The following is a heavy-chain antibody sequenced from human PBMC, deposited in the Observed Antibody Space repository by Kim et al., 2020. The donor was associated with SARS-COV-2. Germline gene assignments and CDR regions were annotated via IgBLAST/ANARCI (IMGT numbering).Heavy chain of an antibody. J-gene: IGHJ6*02. Sequence: YNVDSAKGRFTISRDNAKNSLYLQMNSLRAEDTAVYYCARGRRSYKGMDSWGQGTTVTVSS. V-gene: IGHV3-7*01. CDR3: ARGRRSYKGMDS.